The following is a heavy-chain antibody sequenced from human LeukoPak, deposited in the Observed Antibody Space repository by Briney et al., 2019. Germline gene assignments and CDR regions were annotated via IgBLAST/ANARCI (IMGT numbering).Heavy chain of an antibody. V-gene: IGHV4-39*01. Sequence: SETLSLTCTVSGDSTSSDRYYGGWVRQPPGKGLEWIGNIYYSGSTYYNPSLKSRVTMSVDTSRNQFFLKLNSVTAADTAVYYCARGRPYSGGYHLDYWGQGTLVTVSA. CDR2: IYYSGST. CDR1: GDSTSSDRYY. J-gene: IGHJ4*02. D-gene: IGHD1-26*01. CDR3: ARGRPYSGGYHLDY.